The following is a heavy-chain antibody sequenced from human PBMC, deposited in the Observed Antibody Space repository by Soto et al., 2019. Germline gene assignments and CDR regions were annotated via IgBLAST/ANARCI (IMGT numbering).Heavy chain of an antibody. V-gene: IGHV4-31*03. CDR3: ARYSRPLFDY. CDR2: IYSSGSS. D-gene: IGHD6-13*01. CDR1: GVSISSGADY. Sequence: SETLSLTCSVTGVSISSGADYWSWIRQRPGKGLEWIGSIYSSGSSSYNPALKSRLTISLDTSKNQFPLKLTSVTAADTAVYYCARYSRPLFDYWGQGTLVTVSS. J-gene: IGHJ4*02.